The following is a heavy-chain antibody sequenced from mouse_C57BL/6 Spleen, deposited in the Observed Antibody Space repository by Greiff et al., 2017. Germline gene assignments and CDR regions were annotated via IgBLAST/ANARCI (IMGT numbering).Heavy chain of an antibody. Sequence: SGPELVKPGASVKISCKASGYSFTGYYMNWVKQSPEKSLEWIGEINPSTGGTTYNQKFKAKATLTVDKSSSTAYMQLKSLTSEDSAVYYCANRYYGSSYYFDYWGQGTTLTVSS. CDR3: ANRYYGSSYYFDY. J-gene: IGHJ2*01. CDR1: GYSFTGYY. D-gene: IGHD1-1*01. V-gene: IGHV1-42*01. CDR2: INPSTGGT.